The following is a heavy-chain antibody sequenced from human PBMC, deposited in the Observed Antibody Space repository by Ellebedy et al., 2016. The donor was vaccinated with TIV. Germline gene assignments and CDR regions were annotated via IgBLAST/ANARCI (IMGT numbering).Heavy chain of an antibody. J-gene: IGHJ3*02. CDR3: ANAFDI. Sequence: GSLRLSCTVSGGSISSYYWSWIRQPPGKGLEWIGYIYHSERTNYNSSLKSRVTISIDTSKNQFSLKLSSVTAADTAVYYCANAFDIWGQGTMVTVSS. CDR2: IYHSERT. V-gene: IGHV4-59*08. CDR1: GGSISSYY.